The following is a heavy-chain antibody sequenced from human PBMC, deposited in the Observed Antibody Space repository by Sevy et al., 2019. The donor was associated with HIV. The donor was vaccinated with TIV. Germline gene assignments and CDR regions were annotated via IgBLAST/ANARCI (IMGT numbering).Heavy chain of an antibody. CDR3: AKDHLLSTDAFDI. Sequence: GGSLRLSCAASGFTFSSYAMSWVRQAPGKGLEWVSAISGSGGSTYYADSVKGRFTISRDNSKNTLYLQMNSLRAEDTAVYYWAKDHLLSTDAFDIWGQGTMVTVSS. D-gene: IGHD2-2*01. J-gene: IGHJ3*02. V-gene: IGHV3-23*01. CDR2: ISGSGGST. CDR1: GFTFSSYA.